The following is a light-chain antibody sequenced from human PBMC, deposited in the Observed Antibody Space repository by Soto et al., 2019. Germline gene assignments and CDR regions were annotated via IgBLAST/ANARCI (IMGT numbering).Light chain of an antibody. CDR1: QNIDIY. CDR3: QQRSYWPPVA. CDR2: DAS. J-gene: IGKJ2*01. Sequence: EIVLAQSPATLSLSPGERVSLSCRASQNIDIYLAWYQQKHGQPPKLLVYDASIRTSGVPARFSGSGSGTDFTLTISDLQPEDFAVSYCQQRSYWPPVAFGQGTKLEIK. V-gene: IGKV3-11*01.